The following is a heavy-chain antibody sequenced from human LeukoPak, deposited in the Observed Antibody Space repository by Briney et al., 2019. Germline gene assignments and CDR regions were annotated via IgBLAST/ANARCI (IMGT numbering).Heavy chain of an antibody. D-gene: IGHD3-10*01. V-gene: IGHV1-3*01. J-gene: IGHJ5*02. CDR1: GYTFTSYA. Sequence: ASVKVSCKASGYTFTSYAMHWVRQAPRQRLEWMGWINAGNGNTKYSQKFQGRVTITRDTSASTAYMELSSLRSEDTAVYYCARELVRGNWFDPWGQGTLVTVSS. CDR2: INAGNGNT. CDR3: ARELVRGNWFDP.